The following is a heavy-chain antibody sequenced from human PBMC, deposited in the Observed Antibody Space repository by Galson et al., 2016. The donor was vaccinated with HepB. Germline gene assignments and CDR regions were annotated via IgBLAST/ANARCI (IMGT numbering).Heavy chain of an antibody. J-gene: IGHJ4*02. CDR2: IYWDDDK. D-gene: IGHD2-15*01. V-gene: IGHV2-5*02. CDR3: AHSRRLDPCSGGSGNYFDD. Sequence: PALVKPTQTLTLTCTFSGFSVSTNGLGVGWIRQPPGKALEWLTIIYWDDDKRYSPSLRSRLTITKDTSKNQVVLTMTNVDPMDTATYYCAHSRRLDPCSGGSGNYFDDWAQGTRFIVSS. CDR1: GFSVSTNGLG.